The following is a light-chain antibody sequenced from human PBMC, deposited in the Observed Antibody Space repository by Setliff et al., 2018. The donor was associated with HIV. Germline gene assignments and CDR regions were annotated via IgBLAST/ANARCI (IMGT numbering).Light chain of an antibody. CDR2: WGS. CDR1: QNLFFITNTKHY. J-gene: IGKJ1*01. CDR3: QQYFHSPT. Sequence: DIGLTQSPDSLSLSVGETATIDCKSTQNLFFITNTKHYLSWYQHKPGHPPKLLIFWGSTRVSGVPARLRGSGSGTHYTLTISGLQTEDVAIYYCQQYFHSPTFGQGTKVDIK. V-gene: IGKV4-1*01.